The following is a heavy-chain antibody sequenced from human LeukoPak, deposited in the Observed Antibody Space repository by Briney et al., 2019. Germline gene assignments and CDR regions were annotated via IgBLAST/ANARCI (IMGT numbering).Heavy chain of an antibody. CDR2: FDPEDGET. CDR3: ATDLFRIDYGSGDTSLDY. J-gene: IGHJ4*02. D-gene: IGHD3-10*01. Sequence: ASVQVSCKVSGYTLTELSMHWVRQAPGKGLEWMGGFDPEDGETIYAQKFQGRVTMTEDTSTDTAYMELSSLRSEDTAVYYCATDLFRIDYGSGDTSLDYWGQGTLVTVSS. CDR1: GYTLTELS. V-gene: IGHV1-24*01.